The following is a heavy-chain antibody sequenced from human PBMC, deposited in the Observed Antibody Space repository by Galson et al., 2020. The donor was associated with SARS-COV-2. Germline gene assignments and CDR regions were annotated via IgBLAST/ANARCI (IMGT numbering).Heavy chain of an antibody. J-gene: IGHJ4*02. D-gene: IGHD3-10*01. Sequence: GGSLRLSCAAPGFTFSSYWMSWVRQAPGKGLEWVANIKQDGSEKYYVDSVKGRFTISRDNAKNSLYLQMNSLRAEDTAVYYCARVRFGELLPIDYWGQGTLFTVSS. CDR2: IKQDGSEK. CDR1: GFTFSSYW. CDR3: ARVRFGELLPIDY. V-gene: IGHV3-7*04.